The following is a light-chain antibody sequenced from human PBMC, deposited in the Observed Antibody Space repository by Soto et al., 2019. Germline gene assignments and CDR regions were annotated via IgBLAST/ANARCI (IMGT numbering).Light chain of an antibody. CDR2: DDD. Sequence: QSVLTQPPSVSAAPGQRVTISCSGSSSNIGGNSVSWYQQLPGTAPKLLIYDDDKRPSGIPDRSSGSKSGTSATLGITGFQTGDEADYYCGSWDSSVSAYVFGTGTKVTVL. J-gene: IGLJ1*01. CDR1: SSNIGGNS. CDR3: GSWDSSVSAYV. V-gene: IGLV1-51*01.